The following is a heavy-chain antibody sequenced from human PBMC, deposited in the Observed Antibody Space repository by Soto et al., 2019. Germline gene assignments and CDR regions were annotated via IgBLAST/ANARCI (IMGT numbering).Heavy chain of an antibody. CDR3: ARSPIVLRGEFDY. J-gene: IGHJ4*02. CDR2: ITHSGST. V-gene: IGHV4-34*01. Sequence: SETLSLTCAVYRASFSGYYWTWIRQPPGKGLEWIGEITHSGSTNYNPSLKSRVTISVDTSKNQFSLKLNSMTAADTAVYYCARSPIVLRGEFDYWGQGTLVTVSS. D-gene: IGHD2-8*01. CDR1: RASFSGYY.